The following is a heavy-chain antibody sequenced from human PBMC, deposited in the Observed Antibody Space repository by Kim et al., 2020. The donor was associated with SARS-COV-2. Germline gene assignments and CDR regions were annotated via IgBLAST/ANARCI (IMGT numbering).Heavy chain of an antibody. CDR1: GFTFSSYA. D-gene: IGHD3-22*01. V-gene: IGHV3-23*01. CDR3: AKGSQYYYDSSGKPDYFDY. Sequence: GGSLRLSCAASGFTFSSYAMSWVRQAPGKGLEWVSAISGSGGSTYYADSVKGRFTISRDNSKNTLYLQMNSLRAEDTAVYYCAKGSQYYYDSSGKPDYFDYWGQGTLVTVSS. CDR2: ISGSGGST. J-gene: IGHJ4*02.